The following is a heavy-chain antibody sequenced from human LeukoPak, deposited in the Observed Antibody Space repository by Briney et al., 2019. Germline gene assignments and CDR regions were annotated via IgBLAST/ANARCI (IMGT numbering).Heavy chain of an antibody. D-gene: IGHD3-22*01. CDR3: ATRYYYDSSDDY. Sequence: PGGSLRLSCAASEFTFSSYSMNWVRQAPGKGLEWVSSISSSSSYTYYADSVKGRFTISRDNAKNSLYLQMNSLRAEDTAVYYCATRYYYDSSDDYWGQGTLVTVSS. CDR1: EFTFSSYS. V-gene: IGHV3-21*01. CDR2: ISSSSSYT. J-gene: IGHJ4*02.